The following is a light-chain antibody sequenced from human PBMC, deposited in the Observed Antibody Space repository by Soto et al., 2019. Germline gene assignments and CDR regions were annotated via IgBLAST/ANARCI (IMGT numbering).Light chain of an antibody. CDR3: AAWDDSLSAVV. J-gene: IGLJ2*01. Sequence: QSVLTQPPSASGTPGQRGTIYCSGSSSNIGSNYVYWYQQLPGSAPKLLIYRNDQRPSGVPDRFSASKSGTAASLAISGLRSEDEADYHCAAWDDSLSAVVFGGGTQLTVL. CDR1: SSNIGSNY. V-gene: IGLV1-47*01. CDR2: RND.